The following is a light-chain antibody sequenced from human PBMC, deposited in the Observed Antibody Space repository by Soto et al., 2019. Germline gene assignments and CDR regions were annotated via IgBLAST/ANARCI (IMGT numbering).Light chain of an antibody. V-gene: IGKV3-11*01. J-gene: IGKJ4*01. CDR3: QQRSNWPRL. Sequence: EIVLTQSPATLSLSPGERATLSCRASQSVTTYLAWYQQKPGQSPRLLIYDASKRATGIPARFSGSGSGTAFPLTLSSLESEDFAFYYCQQRSNWPRLFGGGTKVEIK. CDR1: QSVTTY. CDR2: DAS.